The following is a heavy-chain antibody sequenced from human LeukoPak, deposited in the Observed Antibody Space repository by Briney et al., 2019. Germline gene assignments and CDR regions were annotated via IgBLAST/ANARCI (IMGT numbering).Heavy chain of an antibody. CDR1: GFTVSSNY. CDR3: AKGANWDPGVDY. Sequence: PGGSLRLSCAASGFTVSSNYMSWVRQAPGKGLGWVSVIYSRGSTYYADSIKGRFTISRDNSKNTLYLQMNSLRAEDTAVYYCAKGANWDPGVDYWGQGTLVTVSS. D-gene: IGHD7-27*01. J-gene: IGHJ4*02. V-gene: IGHV3-53*01. CDR2: IYSRGST.